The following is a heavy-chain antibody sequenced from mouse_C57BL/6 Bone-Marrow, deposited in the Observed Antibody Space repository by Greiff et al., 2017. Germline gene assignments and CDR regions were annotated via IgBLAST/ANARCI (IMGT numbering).Heavy chain of an antibody. Sequence: QVQLKESGPGLVAPSQCLSISCTVSGFSFTSYGVSWVRQPPGKGLAWLGVIWGDGSTNYHSALIDSMSISKDNSKSQVFLKRNSLQTDDTATYYCAKGSAWFAYWGQGTLVTVSA. CDR2: IWGDGST. J-gene: IGHJ3*01. V-gene: IGHV2-3*01. CDR3: AKGSAWFAY. CDR1: GFSFTSYG.